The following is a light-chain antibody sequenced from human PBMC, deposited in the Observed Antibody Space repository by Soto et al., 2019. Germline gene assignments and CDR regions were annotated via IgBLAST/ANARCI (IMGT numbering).Light chain of an antibody. CDR3: SSYAAGSIYV. CDR1: SSAVGYYHS. Sequence: QSALAQPGSVCGSTGQSINISCTGTSSAVGYYHSLSWFQQHPGKAPNLMISEVINRPSGVSIRFSGSKSGDTASLTITGLQAEDEADYYCSSYAAGSIYVFGTGTKVTVL. J-gene: IGLJ1*01. V-gene: IGLV2-14*01. CDR2: EVI.